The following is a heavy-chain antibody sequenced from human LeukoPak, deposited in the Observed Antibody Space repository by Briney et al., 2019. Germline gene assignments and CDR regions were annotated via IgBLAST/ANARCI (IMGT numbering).Heavy chain of an antibody. D-gene: IGHD2-15*01. Sequence: PGGSLRLSCAASGFTFSSYWMHWVRQAPGKGLVWVSRINSDGSSTSYADSVKGRFTISRDNAKNTLYLQMNSLRAEDTAVYYCAREGYCSGGSCYQEGGWFDPWGQGTLVTVSS. CDR2: INSDGSST. CDR3: AREGYCSGGSCYQEGGWFDP. V-gene: IGHV3-74*01. CDR1: GFTFSSYW. J-gene: IGHJ5*02.